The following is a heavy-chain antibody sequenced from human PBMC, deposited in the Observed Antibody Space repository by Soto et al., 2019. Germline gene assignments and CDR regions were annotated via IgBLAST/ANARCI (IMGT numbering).Heavy chain of an antibody. D-gene: IGHD5-12*01. CDR3: AREQGAYGGYDYYYYGMDV. CDR1: GYTFTSYG. V-gene: IGHV1-18*01. CDR2: ISAYNGNT. Sequence: ASVKVSCKASGYTFTSYGISWVRQAPGQGLEWMGWISAYNGNTNYAQKLQGRVTMTRDTSTSTAYMELSRLRSDDTAVYYCAREQGAYGGYDYYYYGMDVWGQGTTVPVSS. J-gene: IGHJ6*02.